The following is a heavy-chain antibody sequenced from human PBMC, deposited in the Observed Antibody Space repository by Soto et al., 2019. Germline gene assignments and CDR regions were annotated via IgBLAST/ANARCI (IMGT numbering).Heavy chain of an antibody. CDR2: IWYDGSDK. CDR3: ALSWYSYYFDL. Sequence: GGSLRLSCAASGLTFSSYGMHWVRQAPGKGLEWVAVIWYDGSDKYYADSVKGRFTISRDNSKNTLYLQMNSLRAEDTAVYYCALSWYSYYFDLWGQGTLVTVSS. V-gene: IGHV3-33*08. D-gene: IGHD1-1*01. J-gene: IGHJ4*02. CDR1: GLTFSSYG.